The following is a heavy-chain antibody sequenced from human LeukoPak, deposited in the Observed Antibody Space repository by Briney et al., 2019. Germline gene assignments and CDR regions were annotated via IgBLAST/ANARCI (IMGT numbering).Heavy chain of an antibody. Sequence: PGGSLRLSCAASGFTFSSYAMSWVRQAPGKGLEWVSAISGSGGSTYYADSVKGRFTISRDNSKNTLYLQMNSLRTEDTAVYYCANDRGSGSYLEVDYWGQGNLVTVSS. J-gene: IGHJ4*02. V-gene: IGHV3-23*01. CDR1: GFTFSSYA. D-gene: IGHD3-10*01. CDR2: ISGSGGST. CDR3: ANDRGSGSYLEVDY.